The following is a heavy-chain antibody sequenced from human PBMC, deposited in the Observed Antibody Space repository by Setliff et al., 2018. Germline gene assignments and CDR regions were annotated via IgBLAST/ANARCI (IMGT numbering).Heavy chain of an antibody. J-gene: IGHJ3*02. CDR3: ARDLYDYVWGTYRYHDAFDI. D-gene: IGHD3-16*02. Sequence: ASETLSLTCAVYGGSFSGYYWSWLRQPPGKGLEWIGSIYYRGSTYYNPSLKSRVTISIDTSKNQFSLKLSSVTAADTAVYYCARDLYDYVWGTYRYHDAFDIWGQGTMVTVSS. CDR1: GGSFSGYY. V-gene: IGHV4-34*01. CDR2: IYYRGST.